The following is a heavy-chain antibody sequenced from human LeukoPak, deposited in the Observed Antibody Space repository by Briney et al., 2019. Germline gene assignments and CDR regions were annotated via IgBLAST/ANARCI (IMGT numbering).Heavy chain of an antibody. D-gene: IGHD1-26*01. CDR1: GESFSGYY. CDR2: INHSGST. V-gene: IGHV4-34*01. Sequence: SETLSLTCRVDGESFSGYYWIWIRQPPGKGLEWIGEINHSGSTNYNPSLKSRVTLSVDTSKSQFSLKVTSVTAADTAIYYCARGQFWRGSEIRVWGQGTLVTVSS. J-gene: IGHJ4*02. CDR3: ARGQFWRGSEIRV.